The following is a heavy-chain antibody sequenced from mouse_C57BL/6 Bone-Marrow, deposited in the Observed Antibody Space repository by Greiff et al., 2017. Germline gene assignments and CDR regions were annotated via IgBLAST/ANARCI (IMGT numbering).Heavy chain of an antibody. CDR2: IYPSDSET. D-gene: IGHD2-1*01. CDR3: ARSQGNYAWFAY. V-gene: IGHV1-61*01. Sequence: QVQLQQPGAELVRPGSSVKLSCKASGYTFTSYWMDWVKQRPGQGLEWIGNIYPSDSETHYNQKFKDKATLTVDKSSSTAYMQLSSLTSEDSAVYYCARSQGNYAWFAYWGQGTLVTVSA. CDR1: GYTFTSYW. J-gene: IGHJ3*01.